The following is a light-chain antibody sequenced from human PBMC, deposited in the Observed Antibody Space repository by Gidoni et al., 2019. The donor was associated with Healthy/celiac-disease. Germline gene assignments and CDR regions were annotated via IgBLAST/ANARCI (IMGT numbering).Light chain of an antibody. V-gene: IGLV3-25*03. CDR3: QSADSSGTYRHVV. J-gene: IGLJ2*01. CDR2: KDS. Sequence: SYELTQPPSVSVSPGQTARTTCSGDALPKQYAYWYQQKPGQAPVLVIYKDSERPSGIPERFSGSSSGTTVTLTISGVQAEDEADYYCQSADSSGTYRHVVFGGGTKLTVL. CDR1: ALPKQY.